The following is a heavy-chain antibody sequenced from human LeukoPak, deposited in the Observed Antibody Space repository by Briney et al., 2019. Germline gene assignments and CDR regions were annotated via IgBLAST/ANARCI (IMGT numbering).Heavy chain of an antibody. D-gene: IGHD5-24*01. J-gene: IGHJ4*02. V-gene: IGHV3-33*01. CDR2: IWYDGSNK. CDR3: ARALGWRQFYYFDY. CDR1: GFTFSSYG. Sequence: GGSLRLSCAASGFTFSSYGMHWVRQAPGKGLEWVAVIWYDGSNKYYADSVKGRFTISRDNSKNTLYLQMNSLRAEDTAVYYCARALGWRQFYYFDYWGQGTLVTASS.